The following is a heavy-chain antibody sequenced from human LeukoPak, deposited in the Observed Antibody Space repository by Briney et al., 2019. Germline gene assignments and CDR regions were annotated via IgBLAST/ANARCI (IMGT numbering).Heavy chain of an antibody. CDR1: GFTFSSYA. Sequence: GGSLRLSCAASGFTFSSYAMHWVRQAPGKGLEWVAVISYDGSNKYYADSVKGRFTISRDNSKNTLYLQMNSLRAKDTAVYYCAKDWGLVSFFFDYWGQGTLVTVSS. CDR3: AKDWGLVSFFFDY. V-gene: IGHV3-30-3*01. CDR2: ISYDGSNK. D-gene: IGHD3-16*01. J-gene: IGHJ4*02.